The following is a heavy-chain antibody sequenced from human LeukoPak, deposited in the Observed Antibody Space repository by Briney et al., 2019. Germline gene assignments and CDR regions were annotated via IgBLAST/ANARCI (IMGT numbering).Heavy chain of an antibody. CDR1: GGSISSYY. CDR3: ARDDGDGYNRGTFDY. CDR2: IYHSGST. D-gene: IGHD5-24*01. V-gene: IGHV4-59*01. J-gene: IGHJ4*02. Sequence: SETLSLTCTVSGGSISSYYWSWIRQPPGKGLEWIGYIYHSGSTNYNPSLKSRVTISVDTSKNQFSLKLSSVTAADTAVYYCARDDGDGYNRGTFDYWGQGTLVTVSS.